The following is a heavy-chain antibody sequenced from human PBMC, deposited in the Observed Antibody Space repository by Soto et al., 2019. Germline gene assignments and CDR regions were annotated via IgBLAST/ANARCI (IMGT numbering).Heavy chain of an antibody. CDR1: GFTFSDYW. J-gene: IGHJ4*02. D-gene: IGHD2-15*01. Sequence: EVQLVESGGGLVQPGGSLRLSCAASGFTFSDYWMSWVRQAPGKGLQWVATIKQDGSEKYHVDSVKGRFTISRDNAKNSLYLQMDSLSADDTAVYFCARTARSGDYWCQGTLVTVSS. CDR3: ARTARSGDY. CDR2: IKQDGSEK. V-gene: IGHV3-7*01.